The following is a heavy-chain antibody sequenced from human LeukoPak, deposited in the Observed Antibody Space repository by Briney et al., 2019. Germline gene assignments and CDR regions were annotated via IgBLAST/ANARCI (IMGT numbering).Heavy chain of an antibody. CDR3: AKLIDYGGNSVSY. CDR1: GFTFSSYG. J-gene: IGHJ4*02. Sequence: GGSLRLSCAASGFTFSSYGMHWVRQAPGKGLEWVAVISYDGSNKYYADSVKGRFTISRDNSKNTLYLQMNSPRAEDTAVYYCAKLIDYGGNSVSYWGQGTLVTVSS. CDR2: ISYDGSNK. V-gene: IGHV3-30*18. D-gene: IGHD4-23*01.